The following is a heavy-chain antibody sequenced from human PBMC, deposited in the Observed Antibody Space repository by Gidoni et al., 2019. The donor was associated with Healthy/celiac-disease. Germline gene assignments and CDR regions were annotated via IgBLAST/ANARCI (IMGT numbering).Heavy chain of an antibody. CDR2: IWYDGSNK. Sequence: QVQLVESGGGVVQPGRSLRLSGAASGFTFSSYGMHWVRQAPGKGLEWVAVIWYDGSNKYYADSVKGRFTISRDNSKNTLYLQMNSLRAEDTAVYYCARELNSAFDIWGQGTMVTVSS. J-gene: IGHJ3*02. CDR1: GFTFSSYG. CDR3: ARELNSAFDI. V-gene: IGHV3-33*01.